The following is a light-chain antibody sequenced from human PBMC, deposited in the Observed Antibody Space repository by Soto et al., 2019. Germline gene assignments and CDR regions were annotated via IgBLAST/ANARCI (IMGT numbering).Light chain of an antibody. CDR3: QQYNNWPPWT. CDR2: GAS. V-gene: IGKV3-15*01. J-gene: IGKJ1*01. Sequence: EIVMTQSPATLSVSPGERATLSCRASQSVSSNLAWYQQKPGQAPRLLIYGASTRATGIPARFSGSGSATEFTLTTSSLQSEDFAVDYCQQYNNWPPWTFGQGTKVEIK. CDR1: QSVSSN.